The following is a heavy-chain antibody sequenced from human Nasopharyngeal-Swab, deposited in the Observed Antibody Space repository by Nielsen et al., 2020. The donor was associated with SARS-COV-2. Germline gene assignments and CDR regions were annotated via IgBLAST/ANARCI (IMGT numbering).Heavy chain of an antibody. CDR2: ISGSGGST. Sequence: GESLKISCAASGFTFSSYAMSWVRQAPGTGLEWVTAISGSGGSTYYVDSVKVRFTISRHNSKNTLDLQMNSLRTEDTAVLYCARLDPWGGSYYWGQGTPVTVSS. D-gene: IGHD1-26*01. CDR3: ARLDPWGGSYY. CDR1: GFTFSSYA. J-gene: IGHJ4*02. V-gene: IGHV3-23*01.